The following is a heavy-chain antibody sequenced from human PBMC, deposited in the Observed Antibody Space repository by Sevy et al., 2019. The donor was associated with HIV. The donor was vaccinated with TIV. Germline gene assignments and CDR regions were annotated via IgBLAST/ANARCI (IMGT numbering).Heavy chain of an antibody. J-gene: IGHJ6*03. D-gene: IGHD6-13*01. V-gene: IGHV4-4*07. CDR1: GGSISSYY. Sequence: SETLSLTCTVSGGSISSYYWSWIRQPAGKGLEWIGRIYTSGSTNYNPSLKSRVTMSVDTSKNQFSLKLGSVTAADTAVYYCARATRYSSSWYARDSPYYYYYYMDVWGKGTTVTVSS. CDR3: ARATRYSSSWYARDSPYYYYYYMDV. CDR2: IYTSGST.